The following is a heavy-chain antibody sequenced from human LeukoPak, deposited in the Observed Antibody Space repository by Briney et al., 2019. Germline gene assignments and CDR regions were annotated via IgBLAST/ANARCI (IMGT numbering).Heavy chain of an antibody. D-gene: IGHD3-22*01. Sequence: SETLSLTCTVSGGSISSGSYYWSWIRQPAGKGLEWIGRIYTSGSTNYNPSLKSRVTISVDKSKNQFSLKLSSVTAADTAVYYCARDNLGPSGYYGIDYWGQGTLVTVSS. J-gene: IGHJ4*02. V-gene: IGHV4-61*02. CDR1: GGSISSGSYY. CDR2: IYTSGST. CDR3: ARDNLGPSGYYGIDY.